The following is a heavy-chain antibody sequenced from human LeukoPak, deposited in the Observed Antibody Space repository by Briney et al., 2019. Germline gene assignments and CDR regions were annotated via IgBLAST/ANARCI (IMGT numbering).Heavy chain of an antibody. CDR2: INPNSGGT. D-gene: IGHD2-15*01. V-gene: IGHV1-2*02. J-gene: IGHJ5*02. Sequence: GASVKVSCKASGYTFTGYYMHWVRQAPGQGLEWMGWINPNSGGTNYAQKFQGRVTMTRDTSISTAYMELSRLRSDDTAVYYCARDSVVAAIRAWFDPWGQGTLVTVSS. CDR3: ARDSVVAAIRAWFDP. CDR1: GYTFTGYY.